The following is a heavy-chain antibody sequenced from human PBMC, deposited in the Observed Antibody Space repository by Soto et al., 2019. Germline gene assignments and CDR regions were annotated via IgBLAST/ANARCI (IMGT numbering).Heavy chain of an antibody. V-gene: IGHV3-21*01. J-gene: IGHJ3*02. CDR2: ISSSSSYI. D-gene: IGHD3-22*01. CDR3: ARGLRSYYYDSSEAAFDI. Sequence: WIRQHPGKGLEWVSSISSSSSYIYYADSVKGRFTISRDNAKNSLYLQMNSLRAEDTAVYYCARGLRSYYYDSSEAAFDIWGQGTMVTVSS.